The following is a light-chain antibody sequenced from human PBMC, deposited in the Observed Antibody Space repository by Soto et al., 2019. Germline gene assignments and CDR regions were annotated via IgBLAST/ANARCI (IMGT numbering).Light chain of an antibody. CDR2: EIS. V-gene: IGKV1-17*01. CDR1: QGVRTA. Sequence: DIQMTQSPSSLSASAGDRVTITCRASQGVRTALDWYQQKPGKAPQRLIYEISTLQSGVPSRFSGSGSGTEFTLTISSLQPEDVATYYCLQHNSYPFTFGPGTKVDIK. J-gene: IGKJ3*01. CDR3: LQHNSYPFT.